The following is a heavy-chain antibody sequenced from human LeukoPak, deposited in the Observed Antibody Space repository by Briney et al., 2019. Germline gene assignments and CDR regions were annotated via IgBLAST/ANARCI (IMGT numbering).Heavy chain of an antibody. CDR3: ARSQRGGYYYYYMDV. CDR1: GGSFSGYY. V-gene: IGHV4-34*01. J-gene: IGHJ6*03. D-gene: IGHD4-23*01. CDR2: INHSGST. Sequence: SETLSLTCAVYGGSFSGYYWSWIRQPPGKGLEWIGEINHSGSTNYNPSLKSRVTISVDTSKNQFSLKLSSVTAADTAVYYCARSQRGGYYYYYMDVWGKGTTVTVSS.